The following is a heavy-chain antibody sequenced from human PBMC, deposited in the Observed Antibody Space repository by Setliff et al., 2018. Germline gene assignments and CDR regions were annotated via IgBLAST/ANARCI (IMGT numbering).Heavy chain of an antibody. V-gene: IGHV4-39*07. Sequence: SGGSLRLSCAASGFTVTSNYWGWIRQPPGKGLEWIGSIYYSGSTYYNPSLKSRVTISVDTSKNQFSLKLSSVTAADTAVYYCARVPGTTVPPDHFDYWGQGTLVTVS. CDR2: IYYSGST. D-gene: IGHD4-17*01. J-gene: IGHJ4*02. CDR1: GFTVTSNY. CDR3: ARVPGTTVPPDHFDY.